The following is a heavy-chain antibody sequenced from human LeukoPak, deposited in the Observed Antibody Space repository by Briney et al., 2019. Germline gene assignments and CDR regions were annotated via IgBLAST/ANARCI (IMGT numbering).Heavy chain of an antibody. Sequence: SETLPLTCAVSGGSISSGGYSWSWIRQPPGKGLEWIGYIYYSGSTYYNPSLKSRVTISVDTSKNQFSLKLSSVTAADTAVYYCARVQTKRYGDYGYYFDYWGQGTLVTVSS. CDR1: GGSISSGGYS. J-gene: IGHJ4*02. D-gene: IGHD4-17*01. CDR2: IYYSGST. CDR3: ARVQTKRYGDYGYYFDY. V-gene: IGHV4-30-4*07.